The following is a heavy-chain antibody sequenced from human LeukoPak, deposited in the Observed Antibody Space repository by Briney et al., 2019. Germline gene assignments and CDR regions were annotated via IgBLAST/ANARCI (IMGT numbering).Heavy chain of an antibody. V-gene: IGHV3-30*04. CDR2: ISYDGSNE. J-gene: IGHJ5*02. Sequence: GGSLRLSCAASGFTFSSYVMHWVRQAPGKGLEWVAIISYDGSNEYYADSVKGRFTISRDNSKNTLYLQMNSLRAEDTAVYYCAKQERFGVHCDSSARPNWFDPWGQGTLVTVSS. D-gene: IGHD3-22*01. CDR3: AKQERFGVHCDSSARPNWFDP. CDR1: GFTFSSYV.